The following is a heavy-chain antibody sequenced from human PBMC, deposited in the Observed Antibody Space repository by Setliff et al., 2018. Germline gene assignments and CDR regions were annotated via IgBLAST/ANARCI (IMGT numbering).Heavy chain of an antibody. D-gene: IGHD3-10*01. CDR1: GGSVSSASHY. CDR2: VYYSGYT. V-gene: IGHV4-39*07. Sequence: ETLSLTCSVSGGSVSSASHYWGWIRQAPGKAMEWIGSVYYSGYTYYKPSLQSRVTMSVDTSKNQFSLKLTSVTAADTAVYYCARVDFTMIQGVIGHWGQGTLVTVSS. CDR3: ARVDFTMIQGVIGH. J-gene: IGHJ1*01.